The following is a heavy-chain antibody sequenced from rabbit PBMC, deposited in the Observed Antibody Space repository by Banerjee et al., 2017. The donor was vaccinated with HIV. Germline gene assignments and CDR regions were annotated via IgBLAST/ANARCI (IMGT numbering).Heavy chain of an antibody. J-gene: IGHJ4*01. CDR2: IDAGSSGST. CDR1: GFSFSSSYW. CDR3: ARWDYTNSNYFLQNHL. D-gene: IGHD1-1*01. Sequence: QEQLEESGGDLVKPEGSLTLTCTASGFSFSSSYWICWVRQAPGKGLEWIACIDAGSSGSTYYASWAKGRFTISKTSSTTVTLQMTSLTAADTATYFCARWDYTNSNYFLQNHLRGPGTLVTVS. V-gene: IGHV1S45*01.